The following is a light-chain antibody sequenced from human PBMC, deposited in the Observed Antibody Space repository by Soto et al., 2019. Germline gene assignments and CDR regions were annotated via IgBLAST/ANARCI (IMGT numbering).Light chain of an antibody. CDR2: DAS. Sequence: EIVLTQSPGTLSLSPGERATLSCRASQSVSSSYLAWYQQKPGQAPRLLIYDASNRATGIPARFSGSGSGTDFTLTTSSLETEDSAVYYCQHRNSWPPGATFGQGTRLEIK. CDR1: QSVSSSY. V-gene: IGKV3-11*01. J-gene: IGKJ5*01. CDR3: QHRNSWPPGAT.